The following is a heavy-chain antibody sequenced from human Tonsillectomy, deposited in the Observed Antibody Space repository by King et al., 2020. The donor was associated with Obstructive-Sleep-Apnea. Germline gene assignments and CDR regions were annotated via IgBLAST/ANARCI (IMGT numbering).Heavy chain of an antibody. CDR2: INHSGST. D-gene: IGHD5-18*01. CDR1: SGSFSGYY. CDR3: ARGRDVDTAMVDFDY. J-gene: IGHJ4*02. V-gene: IGHV4-34*01. Sequence: VQLQQWGAGLLKPSETLSLTCAVYSGSFSGYYWSWIRQTPGKGLEWIGEINHSGSTNYNPSLKSRVTISLDASKNQFSLKLTFVTAAETAVYYCARGRDVDTAMVDFDYWGQGTLVTVSS.